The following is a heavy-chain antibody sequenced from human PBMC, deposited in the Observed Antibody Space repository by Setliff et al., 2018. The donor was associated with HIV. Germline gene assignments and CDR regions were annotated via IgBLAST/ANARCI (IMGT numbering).Heavy chain of an antibody. Sequence: GSLRLSCAASGIIFSTNAMHWVRQVPGKGLEWVAVIAHDGNTQYYADSVKGRFTVSRDNSKDTLYLQMNSLRVEDTSIYFCARGHRTSDGLDMWGQGTMVTVS. D-gene: IGHD2-2*01. J-gene: IGHJ3*02. CDR2: IAHDGNTQ. CDR1: GIIFSTNA. CDR3: ARGHRTSDGLDM. V-gene: IGHV3-30*03.